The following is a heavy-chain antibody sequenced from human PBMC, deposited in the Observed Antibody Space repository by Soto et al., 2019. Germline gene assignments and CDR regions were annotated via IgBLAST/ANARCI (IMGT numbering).Heavy chain of an antibody. J-gene: IGHJ4*02. Sequence: GGSLRLSCAASGFTFSSYAMSWVRQAPGKGLEWVSAVSANGQGIYYADSVRGRFTISRDNSKNTVFLHMDSLSAEDTAVYYCAKDRHYPRDYFHYWGQGTLVTSPQ. CDR1: GFTFSSYA. D-gene: IGHD3-10*01. CDR2: VSANGQGI. CDR3: AKDRHYPRDYFHY. V-gene: IGHV3-23*01.